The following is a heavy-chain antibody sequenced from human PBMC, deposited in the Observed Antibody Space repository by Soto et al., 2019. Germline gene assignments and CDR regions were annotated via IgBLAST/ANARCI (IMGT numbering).Heavy chain of an antibody. CDR3: ARVYGTGRTRLGCINY. V-gene: IGHV1-8*01. D-gene: IGHD3-10*01. J-gene: IGHJ4*02. CDR1: GYTFTSYD. CDR2: MNPNSGNT. Sequence: GASVKVSCKASGYTFTSYDINWVRQATGQGLEWMGWMNPNSGNTGYARKFQGRVTMTRNTSISTAYMELSSLRSEDTAVYYCARVYGTGRTRLGCINYWGQGTLVTVST.